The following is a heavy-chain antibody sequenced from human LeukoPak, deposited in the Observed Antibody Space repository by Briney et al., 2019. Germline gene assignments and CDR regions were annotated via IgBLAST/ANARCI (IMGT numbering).Heavy chain of an antibody. CDR1: GYTFADYY. CDR3: ARETNYYGSGSYSLGWFDP. Sequence: RASVKVSRKASGYTFADYYIHWVRQAPGQGLEWVGWMNPNSGDTNYARSFQGRVTMTRDTSISTAYMELSRLRSDDTAVYYCARETNYYGSGSYSLGWFDPWGQGTLVTVSS. V-gene: IGHV1-2*02. J-gene: IGHJ5*02. D-gene: IGHD3-10*01. CDR2: MNPNSGDT.